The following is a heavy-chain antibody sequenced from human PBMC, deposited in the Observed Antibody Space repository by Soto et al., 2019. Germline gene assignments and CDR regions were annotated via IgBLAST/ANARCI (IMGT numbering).Heavy chain of an antibody. CDR1: GGTFSSYT. CDR2: IIPILGIA. D-gene: IGHD6-19*01. J-gene: IGHJ3*02. V-gene: IGHV1-69*08. Sequence: QVQLEQSGAEVKKPGSSVKVSCKASGGTFSSYTISWVRQAPGQGLEWMGRIIPILGIANYEQKFQGRVTITADKSTSTAYMELSSLRSEDTAVYSCARDEIAVAGDAFDIWGQGTMVTVSS. CDR3: ARDEIAVAGDAFDI.